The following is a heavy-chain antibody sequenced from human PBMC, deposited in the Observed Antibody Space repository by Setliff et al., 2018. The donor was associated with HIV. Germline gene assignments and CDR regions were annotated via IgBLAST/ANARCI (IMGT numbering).Heavy chain of an antibody. Sequence: PSETLSLTCTVSGGSISSYYWTWIRQLPGKGLEWIGEINQSGISNFNPSLKSRVTMPIDTPKNQLSLKLSSVTAADTAVYFCARGGGFWSGQLDYWGQGTLVTVSS. CDR1: GGSISSYY. CDR3: ARGGGFWSGQLDY. D-gene: IGHD3-3*01. V-gene: IGHV4-34*01. J-gene: IGHJ4*02. CDR2: INQSGIS.